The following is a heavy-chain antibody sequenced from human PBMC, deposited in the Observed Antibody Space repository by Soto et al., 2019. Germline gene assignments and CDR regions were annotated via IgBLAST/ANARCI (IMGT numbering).Heavy chain of an antibody. CDR3: ARGYDTALAPIF. V-gene: IGHV4-34*01. CDR2: INHLTTT. CDR1: CGFFSSYH. Sequence: KPSETLSLTFAVYCGFFSSYHWSWIRQTPGKGLEWIGEINHLTTTNYNPSLKSRVIISLDTPKNQFSLKMSSVTAADTAVYYCARGYDTALAPIFWGQGILVTVSS. J-gene: IGHJ4*02. D-gene: IGHD5-18*01.